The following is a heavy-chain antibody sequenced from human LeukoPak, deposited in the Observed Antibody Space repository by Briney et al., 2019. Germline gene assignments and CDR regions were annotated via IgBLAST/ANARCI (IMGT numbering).Heavy chain of an antibody. CDR2: FDPEDGET. J-gene: IGHJ4*02. CDR3: ATGPPLGPAAIAYFDY. Sequence: ASVKVSCKVFGYTLTELSMHWVRQAPGKGLEWMGGFDPEDGETIYVQKFQGRVTMTEDTSTDTAYMELSSLRSEDTAVYYCATGPPLGPAAIAYFDYWGQGTLVTVSS. CDR1: GYTLTELS. V-gene: IGHV1-24*01. D-gene: IGHD2-2*01.